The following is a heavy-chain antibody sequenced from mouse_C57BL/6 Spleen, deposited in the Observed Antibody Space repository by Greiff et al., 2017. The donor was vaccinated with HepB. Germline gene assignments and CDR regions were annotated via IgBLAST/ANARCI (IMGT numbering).Heavy chain of an antibody. V-gene: IGHV5-4*01. Sequence: EVQRVESGGGLVKPGGSLKLSCAASGFTFSSYAMSWVRQTPEKRLEWVATISDGGSYTYYPDNVKGRFTISRDNAKNNLYLQMSHLKSEDTAMYYGARDRSVTSFAYWGQGTLVTVSA. CDR1: GFTFSSYA. D-gene: IGHD2-5*01. CDR3: ARDRSVTSFAY. J-gene: IGHJ3*01. CDR2: ISDGGSYT.